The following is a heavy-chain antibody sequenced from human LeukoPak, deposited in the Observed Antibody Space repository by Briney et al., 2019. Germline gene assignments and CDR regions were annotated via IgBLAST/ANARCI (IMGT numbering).Heavy chain of an antibody. CDR3: AKDGSYYYDSSGYYSFDY. CDR2: ISGSGGST. D-gene: IGHD3-22*01. V-gene: IGHV3-23*01. J-gene: IGHJ4*02. Sequence: GGSLRLSCAASGFTFSSYAMSWVRQAPGKGLEWVSAISGSGGSTYYADSVKGWFTISRDNSKNTLYLQMNSLRAEDTAVYYCAKDGSYYYDSSGYYSFDYWGQGTLVTVSS. CDR1: GFTFSSYA.